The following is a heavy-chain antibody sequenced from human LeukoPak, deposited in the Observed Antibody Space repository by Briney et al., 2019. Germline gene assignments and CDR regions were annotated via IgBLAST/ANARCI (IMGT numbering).Heavy chain of an antibody. CDR1: GFTFSNYW. CDR3: ARVGALSSSWLLY. Sequence: GGSLRLSCAASGFTFSNYWMHWVRQAPGKGLVWVSRINSDGINTSYADSVKGRFTISRDNAKNSLYLQMNSLRAEDTAVYFCARVGALSSSWLLYWGQGTLVTVSS. D-gene: IGHD6-13*01. CDR2: INSDGINT. J-gene: IGHJ4*02. V-gene: IGHV3-74*01.